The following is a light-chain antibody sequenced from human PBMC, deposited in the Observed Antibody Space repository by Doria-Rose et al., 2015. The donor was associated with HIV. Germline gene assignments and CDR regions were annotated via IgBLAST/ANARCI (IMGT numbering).Light chain of an antibody. CDR2: DGS. J-gene: IGKJ1*01. CDR1: QSFSSTY. CDR3: HQYGTSWT. Sequence: TQSPGTLSLSPGERATLSCRASQSFSSTYLASYQQKPGQAHSLLIYDGSTRATGIPDRFSASGSGTDFTLTINRLEPEDFALYYCHQYGTSWTFGQGTKVEI. V-gene: IGKV3-20*01.